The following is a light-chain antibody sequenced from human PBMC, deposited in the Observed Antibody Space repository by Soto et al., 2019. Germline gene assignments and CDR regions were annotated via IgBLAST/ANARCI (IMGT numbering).Light chain of an antibody. CDR3: AAWDDSLNVHVV. CDR2: SNN. V-gene: IGLV1-44*01. J-gene: IGLJ2*01. CDR1: SSTIGSNT. Sequence: QSALTQPPSASGTPGQRVTISCSGSSSTIGSNTVNWYQQLPGTAPKLLIYSNNQRPSGVPDRFSGSKSGTSASLAISGLQSEDEADYYCAAWDDSLNVHVVFGGGTKVTVL.